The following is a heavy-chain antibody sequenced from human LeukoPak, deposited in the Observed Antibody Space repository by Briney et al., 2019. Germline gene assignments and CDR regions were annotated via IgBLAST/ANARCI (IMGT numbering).Heavy chain of an antibody. CDR2: IFYSGST. Sequence: PSETLSLTCNVSGGSISSGDYYWSWIRQPPGKGLEWIGYIFYSGSTYHNPSLKSRVTISVDTSKSQFSLKLRSVTAADTAVHYCARLNHCSTTSCYWVDPWGQGTLVTVSS. D-gene: IGHD2-2*01. J-gene: IGHJ5*02. V-gene: IGHV4-30-4*08. CDR3: ARLNHCSTTSCYWVDP. CDR1: GGSISSGDYY.